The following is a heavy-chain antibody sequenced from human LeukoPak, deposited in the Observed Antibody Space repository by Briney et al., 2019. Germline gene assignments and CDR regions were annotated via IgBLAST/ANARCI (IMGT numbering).Heavy chain of an antibody. CDR2: INPNSGGT. Sequence: ASVKVSCKASGYTFTGYYMHWVRQAPGQGLEWMGWINPNSGGTNYAQKFQGRVTMTRGTSISTAYMELSRLRSDDTAVYYCARSRSSSWTRDWYFDLWGRATLVTVSS. D-gene: IGHD6-13*01. CDR3: ARSRSSSWTRDWYFDL. V-gene: IGHV1-2*02. CDR1: GYTFTGYY. J-gene: IGHJ2*01.